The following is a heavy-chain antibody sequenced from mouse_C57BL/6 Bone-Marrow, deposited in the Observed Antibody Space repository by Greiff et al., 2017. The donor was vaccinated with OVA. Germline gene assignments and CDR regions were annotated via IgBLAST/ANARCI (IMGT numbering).Heavy chain of an antibody. Sequence: EVKVEESGGGLVQPGESLKLSCESNEYEFPSHDMSWVRKTPEKRLELVAAINSDGGSTYYPDTMERRFIISRDNTKKTLYLQMSSLRSEDTALYYCARHGRSPYGSSLWYFDVWGTGTTVTVSS. CDR2: INSDGGST. D-gene: IGHD1-1*01. J-gene: IGHJ1*03. V-gene: IGHV5-2*03. CDR3: ARHGRSPYGSSLWYFDV. CDR1: EYEFPSHD.